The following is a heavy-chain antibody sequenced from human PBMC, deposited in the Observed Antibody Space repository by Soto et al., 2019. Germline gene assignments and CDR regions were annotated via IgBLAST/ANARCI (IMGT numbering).Heavy chain of an antibody. CDR2: IWYDGSNK. J-gene: IGHJ4*02. CDR3: ARDLARD. CDR1: GFTFSSYR. V-gene: IGHV3-33*01. D-gene: IGHD6-6*01. Sequence: LRLSCAASGFTFSSYRMHWVRQAPGKGLEWVAVIWYDGSNKYYADSAKGRFTISRDNSKNTLYLQMNSLRAEDTAVYYCARDLARDWGQGTLVTVSS.